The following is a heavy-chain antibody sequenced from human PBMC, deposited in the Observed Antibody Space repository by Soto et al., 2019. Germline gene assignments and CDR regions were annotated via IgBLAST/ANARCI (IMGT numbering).Heavy chain of an antibody. J-gene: IGHJ4*02. Sequence: QVQLVQSGAEVKKPGASVKVSCRTSGYMFSNYGISWVRQAPGHGLEWMGWISGYNGNTNYAQKLQGRVTMTTDTSTSTDYMELRSLRSDDTAVYYCVRAPRNDVYNNYPYWGQGTLVTVSS. D-gene: IGHD4-4*01. CDR3: VRAPRNDVYNNYPY. CDR1: GYMFSNYG. V-gene: IGHV1-18*01. CDR2: ISGYNGNT.